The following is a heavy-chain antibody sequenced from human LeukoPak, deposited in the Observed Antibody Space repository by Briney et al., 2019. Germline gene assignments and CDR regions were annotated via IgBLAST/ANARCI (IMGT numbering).Heavy chain of an antibody. CDR3: AKAGKYYYYYGMDV. V-gene: IGHV3-30*18. J-gene: IGHJ6*02. CDR2: ISYDGSNK. Sequence: PGRSLRLSCAASGFTFSSYGMHWVRQAPGKGLEWVAVISYDGSNKYYADSVKGRFTISRDNSKNTLYLQMNSLRAEDTAVYYCAKAGKYYYYYGMDVWGQGTTVTVSS. D-gene: IGHD1-26*01. CDR1: GFTFSSYG.